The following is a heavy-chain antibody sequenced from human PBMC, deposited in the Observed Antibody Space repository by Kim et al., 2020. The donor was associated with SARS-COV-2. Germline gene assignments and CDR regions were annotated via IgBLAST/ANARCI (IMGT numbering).Heavy chain of an antibody. CDR3: AREGRYSYGITSGRIGY. Sequence: GGSLRLSCAASGFTFSSYAMHWVRQAPGKGLEWVAVISYDGSNKYYADSVKGRFTISRDNSKNTLYLQMNSLRAEDTAVYYCAREGRYSYGITSGRIGYWGQRTLVTVSS. J-gene: IGHJ4*02. D-gene: IGHD5-18*01. CDR2: ISYDGSNK. V-gene: IGHV3-30-3*01. CDR1: GFTFSSYA.